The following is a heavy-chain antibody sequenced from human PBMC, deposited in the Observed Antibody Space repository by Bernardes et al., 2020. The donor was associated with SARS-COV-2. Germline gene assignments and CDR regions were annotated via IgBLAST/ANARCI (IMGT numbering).Heavy chain of an antibody. V-gene: IGHV3-7*03. J-gene: IGHJ6*02. CDR1: GFDFSDYW. CDR2: IKRDGSET. Sequence: GGSLRLCCAGSGFDFSDYWMAWVRKAPGKGLEWVANIKRDGSETYYVDSVKGRFTISRDNAKNLVFLQMNSLRAEDTAIFYCARSAGMDVWGQGTMVTVSS. CDR3: ARSAGMDV.